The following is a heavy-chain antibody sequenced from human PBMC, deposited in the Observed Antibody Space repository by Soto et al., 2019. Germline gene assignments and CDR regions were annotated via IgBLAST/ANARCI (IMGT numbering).Heavy chain of an antibody. V-gene: IGHV3-23*01. CDR1: GFTFSSYA. J-gene: IGHJ3*02. D-gene: IGHD3-22*01. CDR2: ISGSGGST. CDR3: AKGSVVVVITPDAFDI. Sequence: LRLSCAASGFTFSSYAMSWVRQAPGKGLEWVSAISGSGGSTYYADSVKGRFTISRDNSKNTLYLQMNSLRAEDTAVYYCAKGSVVVVITPDAFDIWGQGTMVTVSS.